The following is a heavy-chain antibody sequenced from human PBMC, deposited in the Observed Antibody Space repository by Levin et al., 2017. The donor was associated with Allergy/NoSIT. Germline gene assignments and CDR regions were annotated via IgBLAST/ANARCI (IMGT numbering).Heavy chain of an antibody. CDR3: ARVDAARPVDY. V-gene: IGHV4-34*01. CDR1: GGSFSGYY. Sequence: SQTLSLTCAVYGGSFSGYYWSWIRQPPGKGLEWIGEINHSGSTNYNPSLKSRVTISVDTSKNQFSLKLSSVTAADTAVYYCARVDAARPVDYWGQGTLVTVSS. J-gene: IGHJ4*02. D-gene: IGHD6-6*01. CDR2: INHSGST.